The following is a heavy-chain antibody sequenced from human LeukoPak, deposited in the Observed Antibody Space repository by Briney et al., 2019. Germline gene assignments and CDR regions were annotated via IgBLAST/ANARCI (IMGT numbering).Heavy chain of an antibody. CDR3: AARYGDDADY. CDR2: IIPIFGTA. D-gene: IGHD4-17*01. J-gene: IGHJ4*02. Sequence: ASVKVSCEASGYTFTSYGISWVRQAPGQGLEWMGGIIPIFGTANYAQKFQGRVTITADESTSTAYMELSSLRSEDTAVYYCAARYGDDADYWGQGTLVTVSS. V-gene: IGHV1-69*13. CDR1: GYTFTSYG.